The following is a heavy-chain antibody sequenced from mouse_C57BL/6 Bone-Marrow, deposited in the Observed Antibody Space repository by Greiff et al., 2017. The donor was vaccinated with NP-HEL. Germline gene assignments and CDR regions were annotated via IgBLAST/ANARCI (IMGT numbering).Heavy chain of an antibody. D-gene: IGHD1-1*01. CDR1: GYTFTSYW. J-gene: IGHJ2*01. Sequence: EVHLVESGTVLARPGASVKMSCKTSGYTFTSYWMHWVKQRPGQGLEWIGAIYPGNSDTSYNQKFKGKAKLTAVTSASTAYMELSSLTNEDSAVYYCTRCENYYGSSFFDYWGQGTTLTVSS. CDR3: TRCENYYGSSFFDY. V-gene: IGHV1-5*01. CDR2: IYPGNSDT.